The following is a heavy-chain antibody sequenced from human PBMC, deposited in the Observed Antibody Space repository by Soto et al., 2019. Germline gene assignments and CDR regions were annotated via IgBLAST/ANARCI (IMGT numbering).Heavy chain of an antibody. V-gene: IGHV1-3*01. Sequence: WASVKVSCKASGYTFTSYAIHWVRQAPGQRLEWMGWINAGNGNTKYSQSFQGRVTITRDTSATTAYMELSSLRSEDTAVYYCARVRSSGWYFDYWGQGTLVTVSS. CDR2: INAGNGNT. CDR1: GYTFTSYA. CDR3: ARVRSSGWYFDY. D-gene: IGHD6-19*01. J-gene: IGHJ4*02.